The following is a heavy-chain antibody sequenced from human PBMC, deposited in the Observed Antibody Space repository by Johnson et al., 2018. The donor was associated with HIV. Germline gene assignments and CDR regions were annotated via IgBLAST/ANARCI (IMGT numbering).Heavy chain of an antibody. D-gene: IGHD2-15*01. CDR2: IKQDGSEK. Sequence: EVQLVESGGGLVQPGGSLRLSCAASGFTFSLYWMTWVRQAPGKGLEWVANIKQDGSEKYYVDSVKGRFTISRNNAKKSLYLQMSSLRAEDTALYYCAREEVVAANAFDIWGQGTMVTVSS. CDR3: AREEVVAANAFDI. V-gene: IGHV3-7*05. CDR1: GFTFSLYW. J-gene: IGHJ3*02.